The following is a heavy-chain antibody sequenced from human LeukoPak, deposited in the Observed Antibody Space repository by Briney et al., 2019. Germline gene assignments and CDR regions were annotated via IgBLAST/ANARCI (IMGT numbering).Heavy chain of an antibody. V-gene: IGHV3-23*01. CDR3: ARENTAMGTFDY. J-gene: IGHJ4*02. D-gene: IGHD5-18*01. CDR2: ISGSGGST. CDR1: GFTFSSYA. Sequence: GGSLRLSCAASGFTFSSYAMSWVRQAPGKGLEWVSAISGSGGSTYYADSVKGRFTISRDNAKNSLYLQMNSLRAEDTAVYYCARENTAMGTFDYWGQGTLVTVSS.